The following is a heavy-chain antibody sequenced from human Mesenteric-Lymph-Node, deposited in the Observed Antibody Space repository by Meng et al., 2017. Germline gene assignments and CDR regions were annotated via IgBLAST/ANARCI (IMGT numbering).Heavy chain of an antibody. J-gene: IGHJ4*02. CDR3: ASLPPPARSIDY. CDR1: GFTFSSYA. Sequence: GESLKISCAASGFTFSSYAMHWVRQAPGKGLEWVAVISYDGSNKYYADSVKGRFTISRDNSKNTLYLQMNSLRAEDTAVYYCASLPPPARSIDYWGQGTLVTVSS. V-gene: IGHV3-30*01. D-gene: IGHD6-6*01. CDR2: ISYDGSNK.